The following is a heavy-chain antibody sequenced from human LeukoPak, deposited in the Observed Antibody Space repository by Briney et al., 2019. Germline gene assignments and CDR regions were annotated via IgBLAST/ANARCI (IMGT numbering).Heavy chain of an antibody. D-gene: IGHD4-11*01. J-gene: IGHJ5*02. Sequence: SETLSLTCTVSGGSISNYYWSWIRQPAGKGLEWIGRIYTSGSTNYNPSLKSRVTMSVDTSKNQFSLKLSSVTAADTAVYYCARGNAYDYRPWFDPWGQGTLDTVSS. V-gene: IGHV4-4*07. CDR1: GGSISNYY. CDR3: ARGNAYDYRPWFDP. CDR2: IYTSGST.